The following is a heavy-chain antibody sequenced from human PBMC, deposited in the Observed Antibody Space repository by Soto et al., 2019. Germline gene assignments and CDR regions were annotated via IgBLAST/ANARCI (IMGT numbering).Heavy chain of an antibody. D-gene: IGHD3-10*02. J-gene: IGHJ3*02. CDR2: IKQDGSEK. CDR1: GVTFSSYW. CDR3: ARDIFGDSGHAFDI. V-gene: IGHV3-7*01. Sequence: ESGGGLVQPGGSLRLFCATSGVTFSSYWMSWVRQAPGKGLEWVANIKQDGSEKYYVDSVKGRFTISRDNAKNSLYLQMNSLRAEDTAVYYCARDIFGDSGHAFDIWGQGTMVTVSS.